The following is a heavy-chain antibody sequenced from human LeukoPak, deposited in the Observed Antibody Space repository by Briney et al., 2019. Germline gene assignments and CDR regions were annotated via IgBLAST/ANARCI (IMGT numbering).Heavy chain of an antibody. CDR2: ISGSGGST. CDR3: AKDTMHYYGSGSYTSD. CDR1: GFTFSSYA. Sequence: PGGSLRLSCAAFGFTFSSYAMSWVRQAPGKGLEWVSAISGSGGSTYYADSVKGPFTISRDNSKNTLYLQMNSLRAEDTAVYYCAKDTMHYYGSGSYTSDWGQGTLVTVSS. J-gene: IGHJ4*02. D-gene: IGHD3-10*01. V-gene: IGHV3-23*01.